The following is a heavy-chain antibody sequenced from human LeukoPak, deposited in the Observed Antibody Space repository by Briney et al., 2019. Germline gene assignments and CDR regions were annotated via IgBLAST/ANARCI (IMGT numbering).Heavy chain of an antibody. J-gene: IGHJ4*02. D-gene: IGHD3-22*01. V-gene: IGHV4-34*01. Sequence: SETLSLTWAVYGGSFSGYYWSWIRQPPGKGLEWIGEINHSGSTNYNPSLKSRVTISVDTSKNQFSLKLSSVTAADTAVYYCARVDSPYYDSSGHGPFADYWGQGTLVTVSS. CDR2: INHSGST. CDR3: ARVDSPYYDSSGHGPFADY. CDR1: GGSFSGYY.